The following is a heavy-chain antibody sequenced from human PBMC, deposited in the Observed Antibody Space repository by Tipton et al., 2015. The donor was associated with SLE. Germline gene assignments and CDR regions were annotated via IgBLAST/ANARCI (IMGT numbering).Heavy chain of an antibody. J-gene: IGHJ4*02. CDR2: IYHSGST. CDR3: ARGTVGDYDFDY. V-gene: IGHV4-4*02. Sequence: GSLRLSCAVSGGSISSSNWWSWVRQPPGKGLEWIGEIYHSGSTNYNPSLKSRVTISVDTSKNQLSLKLSSVTAADTAVYYCARGTVGDYDFDYWGQGTLVSVSS. D-gene: IGHD4-17*01. CDR1: GGSISSSNW.